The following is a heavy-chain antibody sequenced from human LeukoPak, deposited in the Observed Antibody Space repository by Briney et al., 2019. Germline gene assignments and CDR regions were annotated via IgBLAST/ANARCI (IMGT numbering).Heavy chain of an antibody. CDR1: GFTFSSYA. V-gene: IGHV3-7*01. CDR3: ARDKVVGATLLDY. D-gene: IGHD2-15*01. Sequence: GRSLRLSCAASGFTFSSYAMSWVRQAPGKGLEWVANIKQDGSEEYYVDSVKGRFTISRDNAKNSLHLQMNSLRAEDTAVYYCARDKVVGATLLDYWGRGTLVTVSS. J-gene: IGHJ4*02. CDR2: IKQDGSEE.